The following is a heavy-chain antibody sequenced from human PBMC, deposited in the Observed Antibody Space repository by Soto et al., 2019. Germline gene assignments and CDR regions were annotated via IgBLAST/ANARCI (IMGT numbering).Heavy chain of an antibody. D-gene: IGHD1-26*01. J-gene: IGHJ4*02. CDR3: ARDRSGLFDY. CDR1: GGTFSSYA. Sequence: QVQLVQSGAEVKNPGSSVKVSCKAPGGTFSSYAISWVRQAPGQGLEWMGGDIPIFDTPNYAQKCQCRVTFTADESTSTAYMELSSLRSDDTAVYYCARDRSGLFDYWGQGTLVTVSS. V-gene: IGHV1-69*01. CDR2: DIPIFDTP.